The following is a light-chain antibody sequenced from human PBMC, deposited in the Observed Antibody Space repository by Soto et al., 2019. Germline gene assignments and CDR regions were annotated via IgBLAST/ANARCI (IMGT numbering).Light chain of an antibody. Sequence: QSALTQPASVSGSPGQSITISCTGTSSDVGGYNYVSWYRHHPGKAPKLIIYDVTNRPSGVSNPFSGSKSGNTASLTISGLQPEDEADYYCSSYTTSNTRQIVFGTGTKVTVL. CDR1: SSDVGGYNY. V-gene: IGLV2-14*03. J-gene: IGLJ1*01. CDR2: DVT. CDR3: SSYTTSNTRQIV.